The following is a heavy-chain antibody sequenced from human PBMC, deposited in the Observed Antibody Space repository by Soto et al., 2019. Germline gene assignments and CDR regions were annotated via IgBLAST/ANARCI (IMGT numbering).Heavy chain of an antibody. CDR1: GFTFSSYW. CDR3: ARDLRGYYYDSSGYQTPHDAFDI. D-gene: IGHD3-22*01. CDR2: IKQDGSEK. Sequence: GGSLRLSCAASGFTFSSYWMSWVRQAPGKGLEWVANIKQDGSEKYYVDSVKGRFTISRDNAKNSLYLQMNSLRAEDTAVYYCARDLRGYYYDSSGYQTPHDAFDIWGQGTMVTVSS. V-gene: IGHV3-7*01. J-gene: IGHJ3*02.